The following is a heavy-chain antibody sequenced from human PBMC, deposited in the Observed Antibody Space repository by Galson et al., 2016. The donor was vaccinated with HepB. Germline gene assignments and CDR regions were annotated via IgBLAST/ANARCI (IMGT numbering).Heavy chain of an antibody. Sequence: SETLSLTCTVSGGSISSSSYYWVWIRQPPGKGLEWIGTIYYSGTTYYNTSLKSGVTISVDTSTNQFSLKLRSVTAADTAVYYCARMDSTSAAQAFDHWGQGTLVAVSS. V-gene: IGHV4-39*01. CDR3: ARMDSTSAAQAFDH. D-gene: IGHD2-15*01. CDR1: GGSISSSSYY. J-gene: IGHJ4*02. CDR2: IYYSGTT.